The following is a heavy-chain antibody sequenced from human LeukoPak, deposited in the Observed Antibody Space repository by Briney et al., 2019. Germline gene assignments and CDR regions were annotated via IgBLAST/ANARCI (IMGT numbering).Heavy chain of an antibody. V-gene: IGHV3-23*01. D-gene: IGHD2-2*01. Sequence: GGSLRLSCAASGFTFSSHAMGWVRQAPGKGLEWVSSITGSGGSTYYGDSVKGRFTIARDNSKNTLYLQMNSLRAEDTAVYYCARDRYCSSTSCYGGFDPWGQGTLVTVSS. CDR3: ARDRYCSSTSCYGGFDP. CDR2: ITGSGGST. J-gene: IGHJ5*02. CDR1: GFTFSSHA.